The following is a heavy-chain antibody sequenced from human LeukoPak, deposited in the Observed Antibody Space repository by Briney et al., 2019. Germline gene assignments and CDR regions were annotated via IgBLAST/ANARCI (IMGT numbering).Heavy chain of an antibody. CDR3: ARDWAWGGFDH. V-gene: IGHV3-74*01. J-gene: IGHJ4*02. Sequence: GGSLRLSCEGSGFSFSSYWMHWVRQAPGKGLAWVSRVRTDGGTKYYADSVKGRFTVSRDDARNTLYLQMDSLRVDDTAVYYCARDWAWGGFDHWGQGTLVTVSS. CDR1: GFSFSSYW. D-gene: IGHD3-16*01. CDR2: VRTDGGTK.